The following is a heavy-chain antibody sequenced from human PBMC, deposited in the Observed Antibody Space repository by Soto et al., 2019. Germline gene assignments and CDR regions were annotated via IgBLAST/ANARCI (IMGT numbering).Heavy chain of an antibody. J-gene: IGHJ4*02. V-gene: IGHV3-33*01. Sequence: PXESLSLSCAASGFTFSSYGMHWVRQAPGKGLEWVAVICYDGSNKYYADSVKGRFTISRDNSKNTLYLQMNSLRAEDTAVYYCARATITMIAPGGGEFDYWGQGTLVTVSS. CDR1: GFTFSSYG. CDR2: ICYDGSNK. CDR3: ARATITMIAPGGGEFDY. D-gene: IGHD3-22*01.